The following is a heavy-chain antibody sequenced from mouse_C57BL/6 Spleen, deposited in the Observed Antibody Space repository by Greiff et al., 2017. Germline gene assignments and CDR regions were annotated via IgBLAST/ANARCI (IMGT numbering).Heavy chain of an antibody. CDR2: INYDGSST. V-gene: IGHV5-16*01. J-gene: IGHJ1*03. CDR3: AREGGRAYFEV. CDR1: GFTFSDYY. Sequence: EVKLMESEGGLVQPGSSMKLSCTASGFTFSDYYMAWVRQVPEKGLEWVANINYDGSSTYYLDALKSRFIISRDNAKNILYLQMSSLKSEDTATYYCAREGGRAYFEVWGTGATVTVSS. D-gene: IGHD3-3*01.